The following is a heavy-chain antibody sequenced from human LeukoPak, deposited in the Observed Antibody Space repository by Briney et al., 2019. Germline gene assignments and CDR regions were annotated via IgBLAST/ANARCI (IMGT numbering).Heavy chain of an antibody. CDR3: ARDQGLGYYDSSGYTHFDY. J-gene: IGHJ4*02. D-gene: IGHD3-22*01. CDR1: GFTFSSYA. CDR2: ISGSGGST. Sequence: PGGSLRLSCAASGFTFSSYAMSWVRQAPGKGLEWVSAISGSGGSTYYADSVKGRFTISRDNSKNTLYLQMNSLRAEDTALYYCARDQGLGYYDSSGYTHFDYWGQGTLVTVSS. V-gene: IGHV3-23*01.